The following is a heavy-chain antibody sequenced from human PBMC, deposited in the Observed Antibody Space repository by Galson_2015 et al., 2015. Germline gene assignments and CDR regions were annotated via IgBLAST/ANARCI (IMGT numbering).Heavy chain of an antibody. CDR3: AKAATTERFNWFDP. CDR2: ISGSGGNT. J-gene: IGHJ5*02. D-gene: IGHD4-17*01. Sequence: SLRLSCAASGFTFSNYAVNWVRQAPGKGLEWVSGISGSGGNTYYANSVKGRFTISRDNSKNTMYLQMNSLRAEDTAVYFRAKAATTERFNWFDPWGQGTLVTVSS. V-gene: IGHV3-23*01. CDR1: GFTFSNYA.